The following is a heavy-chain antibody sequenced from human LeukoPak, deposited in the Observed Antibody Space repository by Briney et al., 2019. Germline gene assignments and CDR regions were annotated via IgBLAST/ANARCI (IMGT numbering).Heavy chain of an antibody. D-gene: IGHD2-2*01. V-gene: IGHV3-21*01. CDR2: ISSSSSYI. Sequence: GGSLRLSCAASGFTFSSYSMNWVRQAPGKGLEWVSSISSSSSYIYYADSVKGRFTISRGNAKNSLYLQMNSLRAEDTAVYYCARDCSSTSCYGLIYYYYYYMDVWGKGTTVTISS. J-gene: IGHJ6*03. CDR1: GFTFSSYS. CDR3: ARDCSSTSCYGLIYYYYYYMDV.